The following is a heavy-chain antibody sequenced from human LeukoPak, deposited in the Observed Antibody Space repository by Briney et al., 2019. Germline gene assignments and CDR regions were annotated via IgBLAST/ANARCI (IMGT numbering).Heavy chain of an antibody. CDR1: GGSISSSSYY. J-gene: IGHJ4*02. D-gene: IGHD1-26*01. CDR2: IYYSGST. V-gene: IGHV4-39*07. Sequence: SETLSLTCTVSGGSISSSSYYWGWIRQPPGKGLEWIGSIYYSGSTYYNPSLKSRVTISVDTSKNQFSLKLSSVTAADTAVYYCARVLSGSYEGYFDYWGQGTLVTVSS. CDR3: ARVLSGSYEGYFDY.